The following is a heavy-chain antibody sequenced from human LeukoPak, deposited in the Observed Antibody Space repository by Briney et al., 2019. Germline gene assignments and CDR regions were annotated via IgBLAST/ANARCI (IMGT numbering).Heavy chain of an antibody. Sequence: ASVKVSCKASGYTFTTYGISWVRQAPGQGLEWMGWISTYNGDTNYAQKLQGRVTMTTDTSTSTAYMELRSLRSDDTAVYYCARGSSYGFSMGYWGQGTLVTVSS. D-gene: IGHD3-16*01. CDR2: ISTYNGDT. J-gene: IGHJ4*02. CDR3: ARGSSYGFSMGY. CDR1: GYTFTTYG. V-gene: IGHV1-18*01.